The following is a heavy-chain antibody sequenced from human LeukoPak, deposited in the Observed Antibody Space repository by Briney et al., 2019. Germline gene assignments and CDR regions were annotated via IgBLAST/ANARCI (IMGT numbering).Heavy chain of an antibody. J-gene: IGHJ3*02. V-gene: IGHV4-59*01. CDR1: GGSISSYY. CDR3: ARVNYYDSSGYDDAFDI. Sequence: PSETLSLTCTVSGGSISSYYWSWIRQPPGKGLDWIRSIYYSGSTNYNPSLKSRVTISVDTSKNQFSLKLSSVTAADTAVYYCARVNYYDSSGYDDAFDIWGQGTMVTVSS. D-gene: IGHD3-22*01. CDR2: IYYSGST.